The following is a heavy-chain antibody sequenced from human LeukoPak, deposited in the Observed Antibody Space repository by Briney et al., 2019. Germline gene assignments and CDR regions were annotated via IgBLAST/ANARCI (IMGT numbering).Heavy chain of an antibody. Sequence: PSETLSLTCTVSGGSISSYYWSWIRQPPGKGLEWIGYIYYSGSTNYNPSLRSRVTISVDTPKKQFSLKLSSVTAADTAIYYCARGTSGSSPHFDFWGQGALVTVSS. J-gene: IGHJ4*02. V-gene: IGHV4-59*08. CDR2: IYYSGST. CDR1: GGSISSYY. CDR3: ARGTSGSSPHFDF. D-gene: IGHD1-26*01.